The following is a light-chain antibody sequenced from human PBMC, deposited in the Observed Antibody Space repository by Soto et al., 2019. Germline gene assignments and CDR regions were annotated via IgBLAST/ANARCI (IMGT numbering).Light chain of an antibody. CDR3: QQGSNWPPLT. CDR1: QSVGTY. CDR2: EAS. Sequence: EIVLTQSPATLSLSPGETATLSCRASQSVGTYLAWYQLKSGQAPRLLIYEASKRATGIPARFSGRGSGTDFTLTISSLEPEDFALYYCQQGSNWPPLTFGGGTKLEIK. V-gene: IGKV3-11*01. J-gene: IGKJ4*01.